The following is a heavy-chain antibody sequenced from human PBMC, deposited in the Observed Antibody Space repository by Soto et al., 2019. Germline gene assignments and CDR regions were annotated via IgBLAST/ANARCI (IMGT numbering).Heavy chain of an antibody. D-gene: IGHD3-10*01. CDR1: GDSISINGYC. Sequence: TLCVTCIVHGDSISINGYCWTWIREHPGRGREWIGYIYYSGSSYYNPSLKSRVIISVDTSKNHFSLNLTAVTAADTAVYYCARGTMLRGPGYYYAMDVWGQGTPVTVSS. CDR2: IYYSGSS. CDR3: ARGTMLRGPGYYYAMDV. V-gene: IGHV4-31*03. J-gene: IGHJ6*02.